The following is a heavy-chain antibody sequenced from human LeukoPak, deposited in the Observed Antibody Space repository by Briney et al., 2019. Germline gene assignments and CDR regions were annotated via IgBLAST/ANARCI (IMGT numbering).Heavy chain of an antibody. D-gene: IGHD3-16*02. CDR1: GFTFSSYA. CDR2: ISGSGGST. Sequence: GGSLRLSCAASGFTFSSYAMSWVRKAPGKGLEWVSAISGSGGSTYYADSVKGRFTISRDNSKNTLYLQMNSLRAEDTAVYYCAGPVRAYDYVWGSYRYTPAPFDIWGQGTMVTVSS. J-gene: IGHJ3*02. CDR3: AGPVRAYDYVWGSYRYTPAPFDI. V-gene: IGHV3-23*01.